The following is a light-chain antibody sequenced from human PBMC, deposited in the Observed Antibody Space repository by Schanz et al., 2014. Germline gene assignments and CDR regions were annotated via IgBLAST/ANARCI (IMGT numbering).Light chain of an antibody. V-gene: IGKV3-20*01. CDR2: GAS. Sequence: EIVMTQSPATLSVSPGERATLSCRASQSVSSNLAWYQQKPGQAPRLLIYGASSRATGIPDRFSGSGSGTDFTLTISRLEPEDFAVYYCQQYGSSSTWTFGQGTKVEIK. J-gene: IGKJ1*01. CDR1: QSVSSN. CDR3: QQYGSSSTWT.